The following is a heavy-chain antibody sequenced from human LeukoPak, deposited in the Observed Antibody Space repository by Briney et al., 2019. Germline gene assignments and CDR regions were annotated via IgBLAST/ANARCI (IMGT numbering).Heavy chain of an antibody. CDR2: ISDSGGST. V-gene: IGHV3-23*01. CDR1: GFTFSSYA. J-gene: IGHJ4*02. Sequence: GGSLRLSCAASGFTFSSYAMSWVRQAPGKGLEWVSAISDSGGSTYYADSVKDRFTISRDNSKNTQYLQMNSLRAEDTAVYYCAKDAYYYDSSGYYSHFDYWGQGTLVTVSS. D-gene: IGHD3-22*01. CDR3: AKDAYYYDSSGYYSHFDY.